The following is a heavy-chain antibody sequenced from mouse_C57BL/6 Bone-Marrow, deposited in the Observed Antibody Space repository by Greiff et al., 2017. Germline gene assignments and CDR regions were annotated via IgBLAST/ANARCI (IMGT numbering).Heavy chain of an antibody. D-gene: IGHD4-1*01. Sequence: QVQLQQSGPELARPWASVKISCQAFYTFSRRVHFAIRDPNYWMQWVKQRPGQGLEWIGAIYPGNGDTSYNPKFKGKATLTADQSSSTANMELSSLTAEESAVYDGEFQTGTERTYCFDDWGQGTTLTVSS. CDR3: AEESAVYDGEFQTGTERTYCFDD. J-gene: IGHJ2*01. CDR2: GQGLEWIG. V-gene: IGHV1-87*01. CDR1: YTFS.